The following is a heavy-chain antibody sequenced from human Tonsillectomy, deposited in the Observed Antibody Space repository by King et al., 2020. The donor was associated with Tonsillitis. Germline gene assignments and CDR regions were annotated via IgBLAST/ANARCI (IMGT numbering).Heavy chain of an antibody. CDR1: GYSFTKYW. V-gene: IGHV5-51*01. Sequence: VQLVESGAEVKKPGESLKISCKASGYSFTKYWIGWVRQMPGKGLEWMGIIYPGDSDTKYRPSFQGQVTISADKSITTAYLQWSSLKASDTAMYYCARHLVGAAAVGVDGYWFDPWGQGTLVTVSS. CDR3: ARHLVGAAAVGVDGYWFDP. D-gene: IGHD3-3*01. CDR2: IYPGDSDT. J-gene: IGHJ5*02.